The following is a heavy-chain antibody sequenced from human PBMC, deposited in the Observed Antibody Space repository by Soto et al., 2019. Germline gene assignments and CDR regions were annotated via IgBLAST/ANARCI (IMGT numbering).Heavy chain of an antibody. CDR2: INPNSGGT. CDR1: GYTFTGYY. D-gene: IGHD1-26*01. V-gene: IGHV1-2*04. Sequence: ASVKVSCKASGYTFTGYYMHWVRQAPGQGLEWMGWINPNSGGTNYAQKFQGWLTMTRDTSISTAYMELSRLRSDDTAVYYCARVIVGSSERSAEANYYYGMDVWGQGTTVTVSS. CDR3: ARVIVGSSERSAEANYYYGMDV. J-gene: IGHJ6*02.